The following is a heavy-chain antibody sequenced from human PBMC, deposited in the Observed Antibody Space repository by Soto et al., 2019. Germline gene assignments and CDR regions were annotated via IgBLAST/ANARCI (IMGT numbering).Heavy chain of an antibody. D-gene: IGHD6-19*01. J-gene: IGHJ4*02. CDR1: GASITNYY. CDR2: VHHSGGT. Sequence: QVRLQESGPRLVKPSETLSLTCTVSGASITNYYWSWIRQPPGKGPEWIGYVHHSGGTYYNHSLKSRVTISLDTSKNQFSLKLNSVTAADTAIYYCATRHPGGQWYCVFDYWGKGTVVTVSS. CDR3: ATRHPGGQWYCVFDY. V-gene: IGHV4-59*01.